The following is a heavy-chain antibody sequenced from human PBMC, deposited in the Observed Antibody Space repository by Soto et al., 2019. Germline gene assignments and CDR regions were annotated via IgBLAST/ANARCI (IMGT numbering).Heavy chain of an antibody. CDR2: LYSGGST. CDR3: ARDFMVTTGDYGVDV. J-gene: IGHJ6*02. D-gene: IGHD1-1*01. CDR1: GFSVSSNY. Sequence: EEQLVESGGGLVQPGGSRRLSCEASGFSVSSNYMTWVRQAPGKGLEWVSVLYSGGSTYYADSVQGRFTVSRDNSKNTLFLQMNSLRADDTAVYFCARDFMVTTGDYGVDVWGQGTTVTVSS. V-gene: IGHV3-66*01.